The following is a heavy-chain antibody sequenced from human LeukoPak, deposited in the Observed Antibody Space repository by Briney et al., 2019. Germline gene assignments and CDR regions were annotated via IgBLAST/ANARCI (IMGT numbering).Heavy chain of an antibody. V-gene: IGHV4-59*01. J-gene: IGHJ4*02. CDR1: GGSISSYY. D-gene: IGHD2-2*02. CDR3: ARFYCSSTSCYTYYFDY. CDR2: IYYSGST. Sequence: SETLSLTYTVSGGSISSYYWSWIRQPPGKGLEWIGYIYYSGSTNYNPSLKSRVTISVDTSKNQFSLKLSSVTAADTAVYYCARFYCSSTSCYTYYFDYWGQGTLVTVSS.